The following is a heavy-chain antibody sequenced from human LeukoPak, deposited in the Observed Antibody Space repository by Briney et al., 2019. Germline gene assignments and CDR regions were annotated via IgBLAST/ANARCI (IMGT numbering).Heavy chain of an antibody. CDR3: ARSLKWNLVGFDY. D-gene: IGHD1-1*01. CDR2: INNSGDNT. J-gene: IGHJ4*02. CDR1: GFTLSSYA. Sequence: GGSPRLSCAASGFTLSSYAMNWVRQAPGKGLEWVSVINNSGDNTFYADSVKGRFTISRDNSKNTLYLQMSSLRGEDTAVYYCARSLKWNLVGFDYWGQGTLVTVSS. V-gene: IGHV3-23*01.